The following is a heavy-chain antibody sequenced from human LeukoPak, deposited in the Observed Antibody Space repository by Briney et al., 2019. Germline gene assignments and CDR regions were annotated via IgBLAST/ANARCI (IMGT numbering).Heavy chain of an antibody. CDR1: GGSISSYY. J-gene: IGHJ6*03. CDR3: ARLGYYYYMDV. CDR2: IYTSGST. V-gene: IGHV4-4*09. Sequence: PSETLSLTCTVSGGSISSYYWSWIRQPPGEGLEWIGYIYTSGSTNYNPSLKSRVTISVDTSKNQFSLKLSSVTAADTAVYYCARLGYYYYMDVWGKGTTVTVSS.